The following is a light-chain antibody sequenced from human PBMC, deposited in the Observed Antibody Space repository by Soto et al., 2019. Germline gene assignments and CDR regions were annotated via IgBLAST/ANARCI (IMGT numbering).Light chain of an antibody. Sequence: EIVMTQSPATLSVSPGERATLSCRASQSVSSNLAWYQQKPGQAPRLLIYGASTRATGIPARFSGSGSGTEFTLTISSLQSEDFAVYYCQQYNSYPYTFGQGTKVEIK. J-gene: IGKJ2*01. CDR2: GAS. CDR3: QQYNSYPYT. CDR1: QSVSSN. V-gene: IGKV3-15*01.